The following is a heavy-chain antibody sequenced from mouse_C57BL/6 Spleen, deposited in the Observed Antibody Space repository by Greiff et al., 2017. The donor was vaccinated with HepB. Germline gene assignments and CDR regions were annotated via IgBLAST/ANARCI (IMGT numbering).Heavy chain of an antibody. CDR1: GYTFTSYW. J-gene: IGHJ1*03. Sequence: QVQLQQPGAELVKPGASVKLSCKASGYTFTSYWMQWVKQRPGQGLEWIGEIDPSGSYTNYNQKFKGKATLTVDTTSSTAYMQLSSLTSEDSSVYYCARTGVRLAPYGYFDVWGTGTPVTVSS. CDR3: ARTGVRLAPYGYFDV. V-gene: IGHV1-50*01. D-gene: IGHD1-1*01. CDR2: IDPSGSYT.